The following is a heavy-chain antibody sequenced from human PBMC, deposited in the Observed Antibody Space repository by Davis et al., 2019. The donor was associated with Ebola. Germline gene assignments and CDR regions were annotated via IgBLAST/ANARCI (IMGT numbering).Heavy chain of an antibody. Sequence: ASVKVSCKASGYTFTGYYMHWVRQAPGQGLEWMGWINPNSGGTNYAQKFQGRVTMTRDTSISTAYMELSRLRSDDTAVNYCARVVGSSWFTPEYYFDYWGQGTLVTVSS. V-gene: IGHV1-2*02. CDR3: ARVVGSSWFTPEYYFDY. J-gene: IGHJ4*02. D-gene: IGHD6-13*01. CDR2: INPNSGGT. CDR1: GYTFTGYY.